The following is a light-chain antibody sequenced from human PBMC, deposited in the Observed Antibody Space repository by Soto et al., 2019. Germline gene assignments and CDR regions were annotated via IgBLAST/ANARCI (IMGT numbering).Light chain of an antibody. CDR3: QQSYSIPRYT. Sequence: DIQMTQSPSSLSASVGDRVTITCRASQSISRYLNWYQQKPGKAPKLLFYGASSLQSGVPSRFSGSGSGTDFTPTISSLQPEDFATYHCQQSYSIPRYTFCQGTKLEIQ. CDR1: QSISRY. V-gene: IGKV1-39*01. CDR2: GAS. J-gene: IGKJ2*01.